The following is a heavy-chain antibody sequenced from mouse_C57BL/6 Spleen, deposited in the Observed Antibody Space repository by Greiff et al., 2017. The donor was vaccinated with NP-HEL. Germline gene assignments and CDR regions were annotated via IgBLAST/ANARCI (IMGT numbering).Heavy chain of an antibody. J-gene: IGHJ3*01. V-gene: IGHV1-64*01. CDR1: GYTFTSYW. Sequence: LQQPGAELVKPGASVKLSCKASGYTFTSYWMHWVKQRPGQGLEWIGMIHPNSGSTNYNEKFKSKATLTVDKSSSTAYMQLSSLTSEDSAVYYCARVSSGPAWFAYWGQGTLVTVSA. D-gene: IGHD3-2*02. CDR2: IHPNSGST. CDR3: ARVSSGPAWFAY.